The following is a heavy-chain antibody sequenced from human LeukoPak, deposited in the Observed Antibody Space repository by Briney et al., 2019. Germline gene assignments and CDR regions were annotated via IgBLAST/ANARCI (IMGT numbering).Heavy chain of an antibody. D-gene: IGHD5-12*01. V-gene: IGHV4-59*11. J-gene: IGHJ4*02. CDR2: IYYSGST. CDR3: ARVSGYDWESFYDY. CDR1: GGSISSHY. Sequence: PSETLSLTCTVSGGSISSHYWSWIRQPPGKGLEWIGYIYYSGSTNYNPSLKSRVTISVDTSKNQFSLKLNSVTAADTAVYYCARVSGYDWESFYDYWGQGTLVTVSS.